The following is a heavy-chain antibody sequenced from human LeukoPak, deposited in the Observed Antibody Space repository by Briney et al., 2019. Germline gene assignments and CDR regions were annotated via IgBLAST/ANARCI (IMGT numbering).Heavy chain of an antibody. D-gene: IGHD3-10*01. V-gene: IGHV3-48*03. CDR2: ISSSGSTI. Sequence: PGGSLRLSCAASGFTFSSYEMNWVRQAPGKGLEWVSYISSSGSTIYYADSVKGRFTISRDNSKNTLYLQMNSLRAEDTAVYYCATTGYGSGMEGAFDIWGQGTMVTVSS. CDR3: ATTGYGSGMEGAFDI. J-gene: IGHJ3*02. CDR1: GFTFSSYE.